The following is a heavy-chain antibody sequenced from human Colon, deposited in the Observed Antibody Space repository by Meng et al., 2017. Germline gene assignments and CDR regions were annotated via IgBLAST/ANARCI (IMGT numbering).Heavy chain of an antibody. Sequence: QLQLQESGPGLVKPSETLSLTCTVPGGSTTSTSYYWDWIRQSPAKGLEWIGTIGYSGTIVYNPSLSSRVTMTLDTSKNQFSLKLSSVTAPDTAVYYCARRVHDGSGHHYFDYWGQGTLVTVSS. CDR2: IGYSGTI. D-gene: IGHD3-22*01. V-gene: IGHV4-39*01. CDR3: ARRVHDGSGHHYFDY. CDR1: GGSTTSTSYY. J-gene: IGHJ4*02.